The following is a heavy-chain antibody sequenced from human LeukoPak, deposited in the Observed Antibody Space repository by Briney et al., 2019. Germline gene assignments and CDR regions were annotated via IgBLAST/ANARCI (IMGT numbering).Heavy chain of an antibody. D-gene: IGHD5-24*01. Sequence: GGSLRLSCAASGFTFSSYAMSWVRQAPGKGLEWVSGISGSGDSTYYADSVKGRFTIPRDNSKNTLFLQMNSLRGEDTAVYYCAKGPQLRSDDYWGQGTLVTVSS. CDR3: AKGPQLRSDDY. V-gene: IGHV3-23*01. J-gene: IGHJ4*02. CDR2: ISGSGDST. CDR1: GFTFSSYA.